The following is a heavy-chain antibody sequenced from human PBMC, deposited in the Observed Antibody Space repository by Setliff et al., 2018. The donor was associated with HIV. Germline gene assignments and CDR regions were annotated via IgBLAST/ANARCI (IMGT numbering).Heavy chain of an antibody. CDR1: GYIFSTYG. Sequence: ASVKVSCKASGYIFSTYGISWVRQAPGQGLEWMGWISASNGNTHYAQKVQGRVTLTTDTSTNTAYMELRSLRSDDAAVYYCAKTTPQPHYYYYVDVWGEGTTVTSP. V-gene: IGHV1-18*01. CDR3: AKTTPQPHYYYYVDV. CDR2: ISASNGNT. D-gene: IGHD4-17*01. J-gene: IGHJ6*03.